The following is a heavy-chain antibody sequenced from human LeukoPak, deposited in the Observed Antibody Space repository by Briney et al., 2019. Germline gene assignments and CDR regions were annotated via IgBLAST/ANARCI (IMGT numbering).Heavy chain of an antibody. V-gene: IGHV3-30*03. D-gene: IGHD3-9*01. CDR1: GFTFSSYS. J-gene: IGHJ3*02. CDR3: ARDRGRPYYDILTGDYTNDAFDI. CDR2: ISYDGSNK. Sequence: GGSLRLSCAASGFTFSSYSMNWVRQAPGKGLEWVAVISYDGSNKYYADSVKGRFTISRDNSKNTLYLQMNSLRAEDTAVYYCARDRGRPYYDILTGDYTNDAFDIWGQGTMVTVSS.